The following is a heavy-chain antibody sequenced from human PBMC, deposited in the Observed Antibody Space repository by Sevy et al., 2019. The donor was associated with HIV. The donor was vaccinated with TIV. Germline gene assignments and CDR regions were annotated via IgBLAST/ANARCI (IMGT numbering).Heavy chain of an antibody. Sequence: ASVKVSCETSGYTFTYYYIHWVRQAPGQGREWMGWIKPSSGGTQYAQKFQGRVSVTSDTSRRTSYMESRRLRSDDTALYYCARQVDNWFDPWGQGTPVTVSS. J-gene: IGHJ5*02. D-gene: IGHD2-15*01. V-gene: IGHV1-2*02. CDR1: GYTFTYYY. CDR3: ARQVDNWFDP. CDR2: IKPSSGGT.